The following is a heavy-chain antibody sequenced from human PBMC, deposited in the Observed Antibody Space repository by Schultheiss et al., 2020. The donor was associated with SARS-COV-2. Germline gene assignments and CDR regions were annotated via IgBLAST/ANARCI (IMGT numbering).Heavy chain of an antibody. V-gene: IGHV3-15*01. CDR1: GFTFSNAW. CDR3: ARPPGVDTIYYYYYGMDV. J-gene: IGHJ6*02. Sequence: GGSLRLSCAASGFTFSNAWMSWVRQAPGKGLEWVGRIKSKTDGGTTDYAAPVKGRFTISRDDSKNTLYLQMNSLRAEDTAVYYCARPPGVDTIYYYYYGMDVWGQGTTVTVSS. D-gene: IGHD3-10*01. CDR2: IKSKTDGGTT.